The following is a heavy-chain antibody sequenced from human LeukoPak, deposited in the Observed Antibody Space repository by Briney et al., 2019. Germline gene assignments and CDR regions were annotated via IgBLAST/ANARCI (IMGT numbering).Heavy chain of an antibody. CDR1: GFTFSSYA. D-gene: IGHD2-21*02. CDR3: ARDSIRGVVVTAGRWFDP. CDR2: ISSSSSYI. V-gene: IGHV3-21*04. J-gene: IGHJ5*02. Sequence: GGSLRLSCAASGFTFSSYAMSWVRQAPGKGLEWVSSISSSSSYIYYADSVKGRFTISRDNAKNSLYLQMNSLRAEDTAVYYCARDSIRGVVVTAGRWFDPWGQGTLVTVSS.